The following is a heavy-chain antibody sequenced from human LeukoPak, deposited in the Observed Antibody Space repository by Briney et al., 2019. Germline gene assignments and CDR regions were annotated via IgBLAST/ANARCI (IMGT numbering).Heavy chain of an antibody. CDR1: GFTFSSYW. Sequence: PGGSLRLSCAASGFTFSSYWMTWVRQAPGKGLEWVANIKEDGSEKYYVDSVKGRFTISRDNAKSSLYLQMNSLRAEDSAVYYCARDDRDGYNYFAYWGQGTLVTVSS. CDR2: IKEDGSEK. D-gene: IGHD5-24*01. V-gene: IGHV3-7*04. CDR3: ARDDRDGYNYFAY. J-gene: IGHJ4*02.